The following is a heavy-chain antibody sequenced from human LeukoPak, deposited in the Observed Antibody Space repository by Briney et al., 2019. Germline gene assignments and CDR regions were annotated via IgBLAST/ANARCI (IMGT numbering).Heavy chain of an antibody. D-gene: IGHD3-22*01. Sequence: SGTLSLTCTVAGGSISSSLYYWGWIRLPAGKGLEWIGRIYTSGSTNYNPSLKSRVTISVDTSKNQFSLKLSSVTAADTAVYYCARDTYYYDSSGYYRAFGAFDIWGQGTMVTVSS. CDR3: ARDTYYYDSSGYYRAFGAFDI. CDR1: GGSISSSLYY. V-gene: IGHV4-61*02. J-gene: IGHJ3*02. CDR2: IYTSGST.